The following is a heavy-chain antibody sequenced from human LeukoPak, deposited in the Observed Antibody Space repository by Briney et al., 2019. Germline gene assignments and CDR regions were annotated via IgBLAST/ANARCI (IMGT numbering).Heavy chain of an antibody. D-gene: IGHD2/OR15-2a*01. V-gene: IGHV3-74*01. CDR1: GFTFSTTW. J-gene: IGHJ5*02. Sequence: GGSLRLSCGASGFTFSTTWMHWVRQAPGKGLVCVSRINSDGTSTVYADSVKGRFTISRDNAKNSLYLQMKSLRAEDTAVYYCARGKTSQNIVTRKTYNWFDPWGQGTLVTVSS. CDR3: ARGKTSQNIVTRKTYNWFDP. CDR2: INSDGTST.